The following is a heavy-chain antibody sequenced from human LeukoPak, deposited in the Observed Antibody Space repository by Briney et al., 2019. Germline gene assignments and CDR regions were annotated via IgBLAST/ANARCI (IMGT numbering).Heavy chain of an antibody. V-gene: IGHV3-23*01. D-gene: IGHD3-22*01. CDR3: AKSSYYDASGYYREYYFDS. Sequence: GGSLRLSCVPSGFSFSNYAMSWVRQAPGKGLEWVSSISGSGGSTHYVDSVKGRFTTSRDKTKNTLYPQMNSLRAEDTAVYYCAKSSYYDASGYYREYYFDSWGQGTLVTVSS. CDR2: ISGSGGST. CDR1: GFSFSNYA. J-gene: IGHJ4*02.